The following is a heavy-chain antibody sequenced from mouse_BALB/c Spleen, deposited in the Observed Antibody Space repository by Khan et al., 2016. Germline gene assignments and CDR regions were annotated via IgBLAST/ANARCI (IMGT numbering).Heavy chain of an antibody. J-gene: IGHJ2*01. Sequence: EVQLVESGGGLVQPKGSLKLSCAASGFTFNTYAMNWVRQAPGKGLEWVARIRSKSNNYATYYADSVKDRFTISRDDSQSMLYLQMNNMQTEDTAMYYCVEGNEYDVYFDYWGQGTTLTVSS. D-gene: IGHD2-4*01. V-gene: IGHV10-1*02. CDR2: IRSKSNNYAT. CDR1: GFTFNTYA. CDR3: VEGNEYDVYFDY.